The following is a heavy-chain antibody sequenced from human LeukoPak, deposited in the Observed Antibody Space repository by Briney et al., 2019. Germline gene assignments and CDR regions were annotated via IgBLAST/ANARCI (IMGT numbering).Heavy chain of an antibody. CDR1: GGTFSSYA. CDR3: ATHRTYYYDSSGYFPLWY. V-gene: IGHV1-69*13. Sequence: SVKVSCKASGGTFSSYAISWVRQAPGQGLEWMGGIIPIFGTANYAQKFQGRVTITADESTSTAYMELSSLRSEDTAVNYCATHRTYYYDSSGYFPLWYWGQGTLVTASS. D-gene: IGHD3-22*01. J-gene: IGHJ4*02. CDR2: IIPIFGTA.